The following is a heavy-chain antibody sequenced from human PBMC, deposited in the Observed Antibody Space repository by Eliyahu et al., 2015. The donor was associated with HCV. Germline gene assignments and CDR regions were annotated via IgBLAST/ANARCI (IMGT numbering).Heavy chain of an antibody. CDR3: AASRNAYRSYGAYF. Sequence: EVQLVQSGAEVTKPGTTVKFSCKLSGDTXTDYYIQWIQEAPGKGLEWVGLVDAEDGQARYAEKFLGRVTISADSSTDTSYLELSSLTSDDTAIYYCAASRNAYRSYGAYFWGQGTLVTVSS. D-gene: IGHD2-21*01. J-gene: IGHJ4*02. V-gene: IGHV1-69-2*01. CDR2: VDAEDGQA. CDR1: GDTXTDYY.